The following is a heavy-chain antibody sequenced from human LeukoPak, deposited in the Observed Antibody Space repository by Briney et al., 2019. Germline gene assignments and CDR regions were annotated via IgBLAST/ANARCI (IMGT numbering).Heavy chain of an antibody. V-gene: IGHV1-2*06. CDR2: INPNSGGT. CDR1: GYTFTGYY. CDR3: ARERGRPTYSSSWSY. J-gene: IGHJ4*02. D-gene: IGHD6-13*01. Sequence: ASVKVSCNASGYTFTGYYMHWVRQAPGQGLEWMGRINPNSGGTNYAQKFQGRVTMTRDTSISTAYMELSRLRSDDTAVYYCARERGRPTYSSSWSYWGQGTLVTVSS.